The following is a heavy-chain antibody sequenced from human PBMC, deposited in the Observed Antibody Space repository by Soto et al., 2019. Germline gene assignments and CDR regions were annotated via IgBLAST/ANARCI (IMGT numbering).Heavy chain of an antibody. CDR2: INPSGGST. J-gene: IGHJ4*02. CDR1: GYTFTSYY. CDR3: ARDWADTAMDDYSDY. Sequence: ASVKVSCKVSGYTFTSYYMHWERQAPGQGLEWMGIINPSGGSTSYAQKFQGRVTMTRDTSTSTVYMELSSLRSEDTAVYYCARDWADTAMDDYSDYWGQGTLVTVSS. V-gene: IGHV1-46*01. D-gene: IGHD5-18*01.